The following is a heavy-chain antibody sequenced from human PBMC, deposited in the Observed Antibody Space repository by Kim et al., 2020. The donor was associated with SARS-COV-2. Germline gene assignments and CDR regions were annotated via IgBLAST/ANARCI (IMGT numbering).Heavy chain of an antibody. CDR2: ISSNNKNI. D-gene: IGHD3-16*01. CDR1: GFSFDSHS. Sequence: GGSLRLSCAAYGFSFDSHSMNWVRQAPGKGLEWVASISSNNKNIHYADSVKGRFIVSRDNVGNSLFLQMNSQKAEDTALYYCARYGVGSYGGNYRDAFD. V-gene: IGHV3-21*01. CDR3: ARYGVGSYGGNYRDAFD. J-gene: IGHJ3*01.